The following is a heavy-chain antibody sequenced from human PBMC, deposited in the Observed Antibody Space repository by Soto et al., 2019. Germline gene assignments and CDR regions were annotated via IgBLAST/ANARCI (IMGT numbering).Heavy chain of an antibody. J-gene: IGHJ4*02. CDR1: GFTFSNYW. Sequence: EVQLVESGGGLVQPGGSLILSCAASGFTFSNYWMVWVRQAPRKGLVWVSRIIGDGLYTTYADSVKGRFTISRDNAKNPVYLQMNILREEDTAVYYCARGILGSGTANDHWGQGTLVTVSS. CDR3: ARGILGSGTANDH. V-gene: IGHV3-74*03. CDR2: IIGDGLYT. D-gene: IGHD3-10*01.